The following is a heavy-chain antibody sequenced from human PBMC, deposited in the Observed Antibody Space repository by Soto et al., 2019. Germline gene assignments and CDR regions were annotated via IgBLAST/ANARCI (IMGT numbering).Heavy chain of an antibody. CDR3: ATGKTYYYDSSGQPAPYYGMDV. V-gene: IGHV4-39*01. Sequence: SETLSLTCTVSGGSISSSSYYWGWIRQPPGKGLEWIGSIYYSGSTYYNPSLKSRVTISVDTSKNQFSLKLSSVTAADTAVYYCATGKTYYYDSSGQPAPYYGMDVWGQGTTVTVSS. D-gene: IGHD3-22*01. CDR1: GGSISSSSYY. CDR2: IYYSGST. J-gene: IGHJ6*02.